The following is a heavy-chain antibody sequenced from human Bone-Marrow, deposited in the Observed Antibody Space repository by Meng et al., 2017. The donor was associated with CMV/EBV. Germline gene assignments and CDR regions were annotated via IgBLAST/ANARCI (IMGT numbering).Heavy chain of an antibody. CDR3: ARVAGYCSSTSCYNSQRARFDY. CDR2: INPSGGST. J-gene: IGHJ4*02. D-gene: IGHD2-2*01. V-gene: IGHV1-46*01. Sequence: ASVKVSCKASGYTFTSYYMHWVRQAPGQGLEWMGIINPSGGSTSYAQKFQGRVTMTRDTSTSTVYMELSRLRSDDTAVYYCARVAGYCSSTSCYNSQRARFDYWGQGTLVTVSS. CDR1: GYTFTSYY.